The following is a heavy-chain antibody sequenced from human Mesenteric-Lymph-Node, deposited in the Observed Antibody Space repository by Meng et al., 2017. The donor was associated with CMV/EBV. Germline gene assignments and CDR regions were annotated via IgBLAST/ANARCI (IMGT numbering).Heavy chain of an antibody. CDR2: IYSGGTNT. CDR3: ARSEPGYDFWSGYYYYHFDY. D-gene: IGHD3-3*01. V-gene: IGHV3-23*03. Sequence: YAIIWFRQASGKGLECVSVIYSGGTNTYYADSVKGRFTVSRDNSKNTLNLQMNSLRVEDTAIYYCARSEPGYDFWSGYYYYHFDYWGQGTLVTVSS. J-gene: IGHJ4*02. CDR1: YA.